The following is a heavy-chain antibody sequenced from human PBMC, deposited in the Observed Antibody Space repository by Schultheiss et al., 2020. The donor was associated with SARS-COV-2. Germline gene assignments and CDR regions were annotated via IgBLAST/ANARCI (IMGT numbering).Heavy chain of an antibody. J-gene: IGHJ6*02. CDR3: ARDWTTVYYYYYGMDV. Sequence: GGSLRLSCAASGFTFSSYAMSWVRQAPGKGLEWVSSISSSSSYIYYADSVKGRFTISRDNAKNSLYLQMNSLRAEDTAVYYCARDWTTVYYYYYGMDVWGQGTTVTVS. D-gene: IGHD4-17*01. CDR1: GFTFSSYA. CDR2: ISSSSSYI. V-gene: IGHV3-21*01.